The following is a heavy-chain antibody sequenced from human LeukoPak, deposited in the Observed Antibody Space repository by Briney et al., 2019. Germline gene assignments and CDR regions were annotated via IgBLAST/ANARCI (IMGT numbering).Heavy chain of an antibody. J-gene: IGHJ4*02. CDR3: ARSSGAVAGGGYFDY. Sequence: ASVKVSCKASGYTFTSYGISWVRQAPGQGLEWMGWISAYNGNTNYAQKLQGRVTMTTDTSTSIAYMELRSLRSGDTAVYYCARSSGAVAGGGYFDYWGQGTLVTVSS. CDR1: GYTFTSYG. D-gene: IGHD6-19*01. V-gene: IGHV1-18*04. CDR2: ISAYNGNT.